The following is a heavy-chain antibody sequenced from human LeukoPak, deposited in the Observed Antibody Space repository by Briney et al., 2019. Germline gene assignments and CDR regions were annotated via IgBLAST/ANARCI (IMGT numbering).Heavy chain of an antibody. CDR3: VRGEDYGDYFDY. CDR1: GFTVSSNY. J-gene: IGHJ4*02. CDR2: IYSGGST. Sequence: GGSLRLSCAASGFTVSSNYMSWVRQAPGKGLEWVSVIYSGGSTYYADSVKGRFTISRDNSKNTLYLQMNSLRAGDTAVYYCVRGEDYGDYFDYWGQGTLVTVSS. V-gene: IGHV3-53*01. D-gene: IGHD4-17*01.